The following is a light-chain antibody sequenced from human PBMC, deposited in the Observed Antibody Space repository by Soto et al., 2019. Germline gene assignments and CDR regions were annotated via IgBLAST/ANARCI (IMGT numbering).Light chain of an antibody. CDR1: NSNIGTNA. V-gene: IGLV1-44*01. Sequence: QSVLTQPPSASGTPGQRVTISCSGSNSNIGTNAVNWYQQIPGTAPKLLIYNNNQRPSGVPDRFSGSKSGTSASLTISGLHSDDEADYPCATWADTLRSWVFGGGTKLTVL. CDR2: NNN. J-gene: IGLJ3*02. CDR3: ATWADTLRSWV.